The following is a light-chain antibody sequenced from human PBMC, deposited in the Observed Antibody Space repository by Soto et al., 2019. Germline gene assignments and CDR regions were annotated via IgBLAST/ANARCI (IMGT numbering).Light chain of an antibody. V-gene: IGKV4-1*01. CDR2: WAS. Sequence: SVLTHSPDSLAVPLGERATINCKSSHNILYSSDNKHYVSGDQQRPGQPPRLLCYWASTRDSGVPDRFSGSGSGTHYTLTSTSLQTEDVAVYYCQKYWSSPPKFGQGTQVEI. J-gene: IGKJ1*01. CDR1: HNILYSSDNKHY. CDR3: QKYWSSPPK.